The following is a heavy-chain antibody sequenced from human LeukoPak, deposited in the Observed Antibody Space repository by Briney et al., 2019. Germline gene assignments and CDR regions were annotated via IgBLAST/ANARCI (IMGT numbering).Heavy chain of an antibody. Sequence: GGSLRLSCAASGFIFSDYGMHWVRQAQGKGLEWVTMVRNDGGDKYYADSVRGRFTISRDNSKNTLYLQMNSLGPEDTAVYYCAKHYYGSGSQKYYFDYWGQGTLVTVSS. V-gene: IGHV3-30*02. CDR2: VRNDGGDK. CDR1: GFIFSDYG. CDR3: AKHYYGSGSQKYYFDY. D-gene: IGHD3-10*01. J-gene: IGHJ4*02.